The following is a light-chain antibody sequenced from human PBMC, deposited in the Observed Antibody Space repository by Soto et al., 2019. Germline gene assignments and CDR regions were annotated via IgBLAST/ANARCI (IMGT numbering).Light chain of an antibody. V-gene: IGKV3-15*01. J-gene: IGKJ2*01. CDR3: QQTYSTIHS. CDR1: QGIKDY. Sequence: EIVMTQSPATLSVSPGERASLSCRASQGIKDYVAWFQQKPGQAPRLLIYGASTRATAIPARFSGSGSGTEFTLSISSLQSEDFATYYCQQTYSTIHSFGQGTKVDI. CDR2: GAS.